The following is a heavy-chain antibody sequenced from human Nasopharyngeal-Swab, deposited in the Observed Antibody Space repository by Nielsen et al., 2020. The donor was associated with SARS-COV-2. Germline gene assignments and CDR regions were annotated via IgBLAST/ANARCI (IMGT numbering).Heavy chain of an antibody. CDR2: IDNDGSST. V-gene: IGHV3-74*03. D-gene: IGHD1-26*01. J-gene: IGHJ4*02. CDR1: GFTFTDYW. CDR3: ARESYSWSWYGPDY. Sequence: GESLKIFCTVSGFTFTDYWMHWLRQSPGKGPVWLSRIDNDGSSTTYADSVRGRFTISRDNARNTLFLQLHSLRAEDTAVYYCARESYSWSWYGPDYWGQGTQVNVSS.